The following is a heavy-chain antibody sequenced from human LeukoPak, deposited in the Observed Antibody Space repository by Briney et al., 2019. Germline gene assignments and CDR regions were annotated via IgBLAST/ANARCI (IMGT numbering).Heavy chain of an antibody. D-gene: IGHD4-11*01. CDR1: GGSLSSYY. J-gene: IGHJ4*02. CDR2: IFYSGST. CDR3: ARLRGNYFPDY. Sequence: SETLSLTCTVSGGSLSSYYWTWIRQPPGKGLEWIGYIFYSGSTNYSPSLKSRITISVDTSKNQFSLKLSSVTAADTAVYYCARLRGNYFPDYWGQGALVTVSS. V-gene: IGHV4-59*01.